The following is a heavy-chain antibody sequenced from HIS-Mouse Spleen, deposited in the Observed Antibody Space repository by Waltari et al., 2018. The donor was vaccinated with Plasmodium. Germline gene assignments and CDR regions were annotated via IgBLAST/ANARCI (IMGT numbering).Heavy chain of an antibody. Sequence: QLQLQESGPGLVKPSETLSLTCTVSGGSISSSSYYWGWIRQPPGKGLEWIGSIYYSGITYYNPSLSSRVAISVDTSQNQFSLKRISVTAADTVVYYCARGRGACFDYWGQGTLVTVSS. CDR3: ARGRGACFDY. D-gene: IGHD3-16*01. CDR1: GGSISSSSYY. V-gene: IGHV4-39*07. CDR2: IYYSGIT. J-gene: IGHJ4*02.